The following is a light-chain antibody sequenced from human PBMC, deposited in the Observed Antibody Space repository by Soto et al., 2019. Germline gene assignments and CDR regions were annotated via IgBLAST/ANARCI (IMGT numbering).Light chain of an antibody. CDR2: GAS. V-gene: IGKV3-20*01. CDR1: QSVSATY. CDR3: QQYVSSPMYT. J-gene: IGKJ2*01. Sequence: EIVLTQSPGTLSLSPGERATLSCRASQSVSATYLAWYQQKPGQAPRLLIYGASNRATGIPDRFTGSGSGTDVTLIISRLEPEDFAVYFCQQYVSSPMYTFGQGTKLEIK.